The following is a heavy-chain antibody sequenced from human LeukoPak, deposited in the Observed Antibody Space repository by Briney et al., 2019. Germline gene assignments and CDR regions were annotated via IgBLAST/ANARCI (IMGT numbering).Heavy chain of an antibody. Sequence: ASVKVSCKASGGTFSSYTISWVRQAPGQGLEWMGRIIPILGIANYAQKFQGRVTITADKSTSTAYMELSSLRSEDTAVYYCARGCDYVWGSYRAPFDYWGQGTLVTVSS. D-gene: IGHD3-16*02. CDR3: ARGCDYVWGSYRAPFDY. CDR1: GGTFSSYT. J-gene: IGHJ4*02. V-gene: IGHV1-69*02. CDR2: IIPILGIA.